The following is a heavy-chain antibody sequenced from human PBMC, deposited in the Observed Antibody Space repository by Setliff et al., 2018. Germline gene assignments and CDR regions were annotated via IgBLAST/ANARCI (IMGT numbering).Heavy chain of an antibody. D-gene: IGHD3-3*01. CDR3: ARMSGFFYMDV. J-gene: IGHJ6*03. CDR2: IYTSWST. V-gene: IGHV4-61*09. Sequence: SETLSLTCTVSGGSISGFNYWTWIRQPAGKGLEWIGQIYTSWSTNYNPSLKSRVTISLDTSKNQFSLKLNSVTAADTAVYYCARMSGFFYMDVWGKGTTVTVSS. CDR1: GGSISGFNY.